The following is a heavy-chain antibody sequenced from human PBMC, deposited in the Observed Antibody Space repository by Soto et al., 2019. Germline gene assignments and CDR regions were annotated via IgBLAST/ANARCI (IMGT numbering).Heavy chain of an antibody. Sequence: QVQLVQSGAEVKKPGASVKVSCKASGYTFTSYDINWVRQATGQGLEWMGWMNPNSGNTGYAQKFQGRVTMTRNTSISTAYMELSSLRSEDTAVYYCARGRCSTSCYWIFKNYYYGMDVWGQGTTVTVSS. D-gene: IGHD2-2*01. CDR2: MNPNSGNT. V-gene: IGHV1-8*01. J-gene: IGHJ6*02. CDR1: GYTFTSYD. CDR3: ARGRCSTSCYWIFKNYYYGMDV.